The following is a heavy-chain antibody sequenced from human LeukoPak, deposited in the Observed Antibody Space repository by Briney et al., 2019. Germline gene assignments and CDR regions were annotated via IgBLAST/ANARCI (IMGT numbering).Heavy chain of an antibody. CDR1: EFPFNSYW. J-gene: IGHJ4*02. V-gene: IGHV3-7*03. D-gene: IGHD6-13*01. Sequence: GGSLRLSCTASEFPFNSYWMTWVRQTPGKGLEWVANIKQDGSTEYYVDSVKGRFTISRDNAMNSLYLQMNSLRVEDTAIYYCARSVPYGTTWYGRSDCWGQGTLVTVSS. CDR2: IKQDGSTE. CDR3: ARSVPYGTTWYGRSDC.